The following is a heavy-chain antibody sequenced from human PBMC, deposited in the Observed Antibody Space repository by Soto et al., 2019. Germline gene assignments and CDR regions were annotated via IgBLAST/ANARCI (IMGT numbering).Heavy chain of an antibody. CDR3: ARGGQDFWSGPFDY. Sequence: PSETLSLTCTVSGGSISNYFCNWIRQPAGKGLEWIGRIDNSGSTNYNPSLKSRITMSADTSRNQFSLKLNSVNAADTAVYYCARGGQDFWSGPFDYGGQGALVTVSS. CDR1: GGSISNYF. J-gene: IGHJ4*02. V-gene: IGHV4-4*07. CDR2: IDNSGST. D-gene: IGHD3-3*01.